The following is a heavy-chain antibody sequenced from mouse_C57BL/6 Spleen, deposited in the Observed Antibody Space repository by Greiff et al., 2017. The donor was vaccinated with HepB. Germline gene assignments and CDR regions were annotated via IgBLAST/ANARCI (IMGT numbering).Heavy chain of an antibody. CDR1: GYTFTEYT. CDR3: ARHEDGLLRSFAY. V-gene: IGHV1-62-2*01. CDR2: YYPGSGSI. D-gene: IGHD1-1*01. Sequence: VQLQPSGAELVKPGASVKLSCKASGYTFTEYTIHWVKQRSGQGLEWIGWYYPGSGSIKYNENFKDKAKLSADKYSITVYLELSRLTSEDSAVYFCARHEDGLLRSFAYWGQGTLVTVSA. J-gene: IGHJ3*01.